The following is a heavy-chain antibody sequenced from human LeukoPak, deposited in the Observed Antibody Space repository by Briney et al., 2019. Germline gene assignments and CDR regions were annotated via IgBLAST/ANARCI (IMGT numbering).Heavy chain of an antibody. J-gene: IGHJ5*02. D-gene: IGHD4-23*01. CDR2: INPNSGGT. V-gene: IGHV1-2*02. CDR1: GYTFTGYY. Sequence: ASVKVSCKASGYTFTGYYMHWVRQAPGQGLEWMGWINPNSGGTNYAQKFQGRVTMTRDTSISTAYMELSRLRSDDTAVYYCASEDYGSNSGWFDPWGQGTLVTVSS. CDR3: ASEDYGSNSGWFDP.